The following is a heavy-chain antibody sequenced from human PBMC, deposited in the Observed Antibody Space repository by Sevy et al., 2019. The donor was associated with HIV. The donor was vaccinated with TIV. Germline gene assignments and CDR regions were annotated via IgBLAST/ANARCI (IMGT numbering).Heavy chain of an antibody. Sequence: GGSLRLSCAASGFAFSTHAMHWARQAPGKGLEWVAVSSYEGTETFYAASVEGRFTISRDNSKNMLSLQINSLKPEDTAVYYCARDGGYSIKWYPLYWGHGTLVTVSS. D-gene: IGHD1-26*01. V-gene: IGHV3-30-3*01. CDR2: SSYEGTET. CDR3: ARDGGYSIKWYPLY. CDR1: GFAFSTHA. J-gene: IGHJ4*01.